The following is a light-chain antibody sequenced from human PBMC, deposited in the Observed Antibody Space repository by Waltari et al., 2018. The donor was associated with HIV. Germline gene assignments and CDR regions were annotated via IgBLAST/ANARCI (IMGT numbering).Light chain of an antibody. Sequence: DIQMTQSPFTLSAFVGDRVTITCRASRSISAWLAWYQQKPGKAPNLLIYKASTLESGVPSRFSGSGSGTEFTLTIASLQPDDFATYYCHHYYTPMWTFGQGTKVEIK. CDR2: KAS. CDR3: HHYYTPMWT. J-gene: IGKJ1*01. CDR1: RSISAW. V-gene: IGKV1-5*03.